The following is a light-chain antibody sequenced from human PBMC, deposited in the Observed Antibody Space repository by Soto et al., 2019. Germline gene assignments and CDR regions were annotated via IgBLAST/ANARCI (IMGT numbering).Light chain of an antibody. J-gene: IGLJ2*01. Sequence: QLVLTQPASVSGSPGQSITISCTGTNSDVGDYRYVSWYRQHPGKAPKLMIYDVSNRPSGVSNRFSGSKSGNTASLTISGLQAEDEADYYCSSYTTSSTVFGGGTKVTVL. CDR1: NSDVGDYRY. V-gene: IGLV2-14*01. CDR3: SSYTTSSTV. CDR2: DVS.